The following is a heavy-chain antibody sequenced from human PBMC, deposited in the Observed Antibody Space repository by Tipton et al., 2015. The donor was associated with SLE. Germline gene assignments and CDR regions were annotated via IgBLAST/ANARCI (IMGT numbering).Heavy chain of an antibody. D-gene: IGHD3/OR15-3a*01. V-gene: IGHV3-23*01. CDR3: ARSAVRIFGPRTPLDY. Sequence: GSLRLSCAASGFSFSVYWMHWVRQVPGKGLVWVSSISGTGGATYYADSVKGRFTISRDNSNHMLYLEMNSLRAEDTAVYYCARSAVRIFGPRTPLDYWGQGTLVTVSS. CDR1: GFSFSVYW. CDR2: ISGTGGAT. J-gene: IGHJ4*02.